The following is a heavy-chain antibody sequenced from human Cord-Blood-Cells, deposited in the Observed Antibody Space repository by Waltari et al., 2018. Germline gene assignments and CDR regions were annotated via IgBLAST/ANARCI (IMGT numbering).Heavy chain of an antibody. CDR2: IYYSGST. D-gene: IGHD3-10*01. CDR1: GGSISSGGYY. J-gene: IGHJ5*02. V-gene: IGHV4-31*03. Sequence: QVQLQESGPGLVKPSQTLSLTCTVSGGSISSGGYYWSWIRQHPGKGLEWIGYIYYSGSTSYNPPLKSRVTISVDTSKNQFSLKLSSVTAADTAVYYCARLTMVRGVINWFDPWGQGTLVTVSS. CDR3: ARLTMVRGVINWFDP.